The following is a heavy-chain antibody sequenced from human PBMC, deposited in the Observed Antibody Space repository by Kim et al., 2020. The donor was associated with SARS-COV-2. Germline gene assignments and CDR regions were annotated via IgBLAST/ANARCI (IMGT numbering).Heavy chain of an antibody. J-gene: IGHJ6*02. V-gene: IGHV3-23*01. CDR3: AKDRVSWRGITVIVVVETYYYDYGIDV. Sequence: GGSLRLSCAAPGFTFSSYAMSWVRQAPGKGLEWVSAISGSGGSTYYADSVKGRFTISRDNSKNTLYLQMNSLRAEDTAVYYCAKDRVSWRGITVIVVVETYYYDYGIDVWGQGTTVTVSS. CDR1: GFTFSSYA. D-gene: IGHD3-22*01. CDR2: ISGSGGST.